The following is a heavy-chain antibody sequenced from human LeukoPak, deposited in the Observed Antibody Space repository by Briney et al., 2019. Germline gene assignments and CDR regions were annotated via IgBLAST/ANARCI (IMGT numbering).Heavy chain of an antibody. CDR3: ARGKRRRAPSGDNWFDP. CDR2: ISSSVSTI. CDR1: GFTFSDYY. Sequence: PGGSLRLSCTTSGFTFSDYYMSWIRQAPGKGLEWVSYISSSVSTIYYTDSVKGRFTISRDNAKNSLYLQMNSLRAADTAVYYCARGKRRRAPSGDNWFDPWGQGTLVTVSS. D-gene: IGHD1-1*01. J-gene: IGHJ5*02. V-gene: IGHV3-11*04.